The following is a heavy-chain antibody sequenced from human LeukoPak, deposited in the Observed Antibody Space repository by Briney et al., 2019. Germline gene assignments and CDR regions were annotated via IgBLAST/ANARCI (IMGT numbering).Heavy chain of an antibody. Sequence: SQTLSLTCAISGDSVSSNSAAWNWIRQSPSRGLEWLGRTYYRSKWYNDYAVSVRSRISINPDTSKNQFSLQLNSVTPEDTAVYYCARAAVAGTERYDFWGQGTLVTVSS. J-gene: IGHJ4*02. CDR1: GDSVSSNSAA. D-gene: IGHD6-19*01. CDR3: ARAAVAGTERYDF. CDR2: TYYRSKWYN. V-gene: IGHV6-1*01.